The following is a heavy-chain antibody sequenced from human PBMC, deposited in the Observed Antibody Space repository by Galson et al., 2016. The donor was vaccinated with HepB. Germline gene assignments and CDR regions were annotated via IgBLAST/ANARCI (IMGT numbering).Heavy chain of an antibody. V-gene: IGHV3-33*06. J-gene: IGHJ6*02. CDR2: IWHDGSNK. Sequence: SLRLSCAASGFSFNSYGMHWVRQAPDKGLEWVAFIWHDGSNKYCADSVKGRFTISRDNSKNTLYLQINSLRAEDTAVYHCAKDPSSGWYKYYHGMDVWGQGTTVTVSS. CDR3: AKDPSSGWYKYYHGMDV. D-gene: IGHD6-19*01. CDR1: GFSFNSYG.